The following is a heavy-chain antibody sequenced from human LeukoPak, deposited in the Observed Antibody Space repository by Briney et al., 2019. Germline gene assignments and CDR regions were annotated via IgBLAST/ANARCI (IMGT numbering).Heavy chain of an antibody. CDR1: GFTFSSNW. CDR3: ARDSRRWRPAAPTLDY. J-gene: IGHJ4*02. V-gene: IGHV3-74*01. CDR2: INPSGSFT. Sequence: PGGSLRLSCAASGFTFSSNWMHWVRQVPGKGLVWVSLINPSGSFTTYADSVKGRFTISRDNAKNSLYLQMNSLRAEDTAVYYCARDSRRWRPAAPTLDYWGQGTLVTVSS. D-gene: IGHD6-13*01.